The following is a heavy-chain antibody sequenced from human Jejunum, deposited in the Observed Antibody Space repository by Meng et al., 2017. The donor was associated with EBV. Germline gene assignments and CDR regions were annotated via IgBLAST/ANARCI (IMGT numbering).Heavy chain of an antibody. Sequence: GPEQVQPAATLVLHGTVVVITVNGEDWGRWCRPLQEKVREWIGEFSHNRYTVYSPSLKCRATMSLDKSRNQFSLSVKSVTTEDTAIYFCARAGNLNRGCNTWGQGTLVTVSS. D-gene: IGHD6-25*01. V-gene: IGHV4-4*01. CDR3: ARAGNLNRGCNT. CDR1: VITVNGEDW. CDR2: FSHNRYT. J-gene: IGHJ5*02.